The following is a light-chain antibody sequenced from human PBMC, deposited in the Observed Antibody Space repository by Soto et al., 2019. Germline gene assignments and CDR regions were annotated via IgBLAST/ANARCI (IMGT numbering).Light chain of an antibody. CDR1: SSDVGGYNY. V-gene: IGLV2-8*01. J-gene: IGLJ2*01. CDR2: EVN. Sequence: QSALTQPPSASGSPGQSVTISCTGTSSDVGGYNYVSWYQQHPGKAPKLMIYEVNKRPSGVPDRFSGSKSGNSASLTVSGRQAEDEADYYCRSYAGITNLVFDGWTKLTVL. CDR3: RSYAGITNLV.